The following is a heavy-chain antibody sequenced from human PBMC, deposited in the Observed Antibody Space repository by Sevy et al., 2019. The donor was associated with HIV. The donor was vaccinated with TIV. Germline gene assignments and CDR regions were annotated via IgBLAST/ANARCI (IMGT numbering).Heavy chain of an antibody. CDR2: ISSSSSTI. Sequence: GGSLRLSCAASGFTFISYSMNWVRQAPGKGLEWVSYISSSSSTIYYADSVKGRFTISRDNAKNSLYLQMNSLRAEDTAVYYCARDSAPDIVVVPAAICLGYWGQGTLVTVSS. CDR1: GFTFISYS. D-gene: IGHD2-2*01. CDR3: ARDSAPDIVVVPAAICLGY. J-gene: IGHJ4*02. V-gene: IGHV3-48*01.